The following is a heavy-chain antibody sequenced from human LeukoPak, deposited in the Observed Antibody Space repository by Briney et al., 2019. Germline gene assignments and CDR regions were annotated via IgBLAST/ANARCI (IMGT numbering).Heavy chain of an antibody. CDR1: GYTFTNFG. Sequence: ASVKVSFKASGYTFTNFGISWVRQAPGQGLEWMGWISVYNGNTNYAQKLQDRVTMTTDTSTSTAYMDLRSLRSDDTAVYYCARGSTARYYYDTSGYYHGALDYWGQGTLVTVSS. CDR3: ARGSTARYYYDTSGYYHGALDY. D-gene: IGHD3-22*01. CDR2: ISVYNGNT. V-gene: IGHV1-18*01. J-gene: IGHJ4*02.